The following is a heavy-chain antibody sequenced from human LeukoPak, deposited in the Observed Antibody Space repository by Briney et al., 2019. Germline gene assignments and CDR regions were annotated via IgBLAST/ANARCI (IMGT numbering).Heavy chain of an antibody. CDR3: AKGPPGGTVTARFDY. Sequence: PGGSLRLSCAASGFSFSNYWMSWVRQAPGKGLEWVSAISGSGGSTYYADSVKGRFTISRDNSKNTLYLQMNSLRAEDTAVYYCAKGPPGGTVTARFDYWGQGTLVTVSS. V-gene: IGHV3-23*01. J-gene: IGHJ4*02. D-gene: IGHD4-11*01. CDR2: ISGSGGST. CDR1: GFSFSNYW.